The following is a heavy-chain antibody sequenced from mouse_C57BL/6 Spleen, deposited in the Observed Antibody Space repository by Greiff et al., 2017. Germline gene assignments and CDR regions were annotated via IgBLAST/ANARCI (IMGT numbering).Heavy chain of an antibody. CDR1: GFTFSSYG. CDR3: ARHQDWDGFDY. J-gene: IGHJ2*01. CDR2: ISSGGSYT. D-gene: IGHD4-1*01. V-gene: IGHV5-6*01. Sequence: EVQGVESGGDLVKPGGSLKLSCAASGFTFSSYGMSWVRQTPDKRLEWVATISSGGSYTYYPDSVKGRFTISRDNAKNTLYLQMSSLKSEDTAMYYCARHQDWDGFDYWGQGTTLTVSS.